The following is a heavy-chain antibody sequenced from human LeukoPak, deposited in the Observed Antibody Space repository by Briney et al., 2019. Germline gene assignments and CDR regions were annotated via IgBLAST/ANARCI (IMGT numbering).Heavy chain of an antibody. CDR2: INTDGSST. J-gene: IGHJ4*02. Sequence: GRSLRLSCAASGFTFSSYWMHWVRQAPGKGLVWVSRINTDGSSTSYADSVKGRFTISRNNAKKSLYLQMNSLRAEDTAVYYCARVSELATIPPYFDSWGQGTLVTVSS. CDR1: GFTFSSYW. V-gene: IGHV3-74*01. CDR3: ARVSELATIPPYFDS. D-gene: IGHD5-24*01.